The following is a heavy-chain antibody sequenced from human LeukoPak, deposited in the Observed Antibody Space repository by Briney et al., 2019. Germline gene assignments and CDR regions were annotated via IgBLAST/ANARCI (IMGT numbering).Heavy chain of an antibody. V-gene: IGHV3-9*01. J-gene: IGHJ6*02. CDR3: ARGKGSYYDFWSGYFPHYGMDV. Sequence: GRSLRLSCAASGFTFGDYAMHWVRQAPGKGLEWVSGISYNSRSIGYADSVRGRFTTSRDNSKNSLYLQMNSLRAEDTAVYYCARGKGSYYDFWSGYFPHYGMDVWGQGTTVTVSS. CDR2: ISYNSRSI. CDR1: GFTFGDYA. D-gene: IGHD3-3*01.